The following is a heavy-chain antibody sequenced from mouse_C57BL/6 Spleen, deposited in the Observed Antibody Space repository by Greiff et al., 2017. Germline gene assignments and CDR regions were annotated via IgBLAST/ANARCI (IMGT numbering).Heavy chain of an antibody. V-gene: IGHV1-53*01. CDR3: ARSDYGSSDYFDY. Sequence: QVQLQQPGTELVKPGASVKLSCKASGYTFTSYWMHWVKQRPGQGLEWIGNINPSNGGTNYNEKFKSKATLTVDKSSSTAYMQLSSLTSEDSAVYYGARSDYGSSDYFDYWGQGTTLTVSS. J-gene: IGHJ2*01. CDR1: GYTFTSYW. CDR2: INPSNGGT. D-gene: IGHD1-1*01.